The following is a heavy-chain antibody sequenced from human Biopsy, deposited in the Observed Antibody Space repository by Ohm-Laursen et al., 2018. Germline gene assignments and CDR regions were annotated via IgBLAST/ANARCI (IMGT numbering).Heavy chain of an antibody. D-gene: IGHD1-1*01. Sequence: SLRLSCTASGFTFSNYGIHWVRQAPGKGLEWVALISHGGNDDYYADSVEGRFTVSRDNSKNTVVLQMNSLRPEDTALYYCAKDRWKRNLHCAGGVDLWGQGTTVTVSS. V-gene: IGHV3-30*18. CDR3: AKDRWKRNLHCAGGVDL. CDR1: GFTFSNYG. J-gene: IGHJ6*02. CDR2: ISHGGNDD.